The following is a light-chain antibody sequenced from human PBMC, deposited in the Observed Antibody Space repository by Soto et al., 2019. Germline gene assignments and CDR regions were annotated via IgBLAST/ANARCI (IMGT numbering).Light chain of an antibody. CDR2: DAS. CDR1: QIISSN. CDR3: HEYNSWPWT. J-gene: IGKJ1*01. V-gene: IGKV3D-15*01. Sequence: EIVMTQSPATLSVSPGERATLSCRASQIISSNLACYQQKPGQTARLLIIDASNRSTGIPARFSGSGSGTDFTLTIISLEPEDFAVYYCHEYNSWPWTFGQGTKVDIK.